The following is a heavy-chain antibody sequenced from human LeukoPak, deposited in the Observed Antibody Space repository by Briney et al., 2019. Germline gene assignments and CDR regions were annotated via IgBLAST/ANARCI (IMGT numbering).Heavy chain of an antibody. Sequence: LRLSCAASGFTFSSYAMHWVRQAPGKGLEWVAVISYDGSNKYYADSVKGRFTISRDNSKNTLYLQMNSLRAEDTAVYYCARGRVAATPGGMDVWGQGTTVTVSS. CDR3: ARGRVAATPGGMDV. CDR1: GFTFSSYA. D-gene: IGHD2-15*01. J-gene: IGHJ6*02. CDR2: ISYDGSNK. V-gene: IGHV3-30-3*01.